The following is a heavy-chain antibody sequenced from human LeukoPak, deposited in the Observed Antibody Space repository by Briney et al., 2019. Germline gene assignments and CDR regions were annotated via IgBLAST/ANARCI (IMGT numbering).Heavy chain of an antibody. CDR3: ARGLLWFGAYYFDY. Sequence: GGSLRLSCAASGFTFSNYGMHWVRQAPGKGLEWVAFIRYDGSNKYYADSVKGRFTISRDNSKNTLYLQMNSLRSEDTAVYYCARGLLWFGAYYFDYWGQGTLVTVSS. J-gene: IGHJ4*02. CDR1: GFTFSNYG. V-gene: IGHV3-30*02. D-gene: IGHD3-10*01. CDR2: IRYDGSNK.